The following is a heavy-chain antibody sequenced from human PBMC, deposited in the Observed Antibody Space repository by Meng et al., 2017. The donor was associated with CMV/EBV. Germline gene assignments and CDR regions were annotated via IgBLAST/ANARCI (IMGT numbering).Heavy chain of an antibody. CDR3: AKGNYDFWSGSQILHYYYGMDV. V-gene: IGHV3-23*03. Sequence: GESLKISCAASGFTFSSYAMRWVRQAPGKGLEWVSVIYSGGSSTYYADSVKGRFTISRDNSKNTLYLQMNSLRAEEKAVYYCAKGNYDFWSGSQILHYYYGMDVWGQGTTVTVSS. CDR2: IYSGGSST. J-gene: IGHJ6*02. D-gene: IGHD3-3*01. CDR1: GFTFSSYA.